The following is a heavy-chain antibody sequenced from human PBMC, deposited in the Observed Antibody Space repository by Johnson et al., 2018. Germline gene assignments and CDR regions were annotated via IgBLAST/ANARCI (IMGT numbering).Heavy chain of an antibody. Sequence: VQLVQSGGGLIPPGGSLRLSCAAPGFTVSSNYMSWVRQAPGKGLEWVSVIHSGGSTYYADSVTGGFTISRENSKNTLYLQMNSLRAEDTAVYYCARPVGSGSYFYYGMDVWGQGTTVTVSS. D-gene: IGHD3-10*01. CDR1: GFTVSSNY. J-gene: IGHJ6*02. CDR2: IHSGGST. CDR3: ARPVGSGSYFYYGMDV. V-gene: IGHV3-53*01.